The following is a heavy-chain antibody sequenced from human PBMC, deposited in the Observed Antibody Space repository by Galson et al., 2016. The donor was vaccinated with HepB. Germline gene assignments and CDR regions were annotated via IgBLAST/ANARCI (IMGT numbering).Heavy chain of an antibody. CDR1: GFTFSDHA. V-gene: IGHV3-48*01. Sequence: SLRLSCAASGFTFSDHAMNWVRQAPGKGLEWVSYISSTSNTIFYADSVKGRFTISRDNARNSLFLQMNNLRRDDTAVYYCARHMWAFDSWGPGTLVTVSS. CDR2: ISSTSNTI. J-gene: IGHJ4*02. CDR3: ARHMWAFDS. D-gene: IGHD1-26*01.